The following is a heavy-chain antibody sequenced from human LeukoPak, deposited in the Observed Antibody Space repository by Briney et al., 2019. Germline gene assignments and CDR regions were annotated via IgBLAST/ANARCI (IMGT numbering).Heavy chain of an antibody. CDR3: AKDIGGYYYYYYMDV. J-gene: IGHJ6*03. CDR1: GFTFDDHA. V-gene: IGHV3-9*01. CDR2: ISWNSGSI. Sequence: GRSLRLSCAASGFTFDDHAMHWVRQAPGKGLEWVSGISWNSGSIGYADSVKGRFTISRDNAKNSLYLQMNSLRAEDTALYYCAKDIGGYYYYYYMDVWGKGTTVTVSS. D-gene: IGHD4-23*01.